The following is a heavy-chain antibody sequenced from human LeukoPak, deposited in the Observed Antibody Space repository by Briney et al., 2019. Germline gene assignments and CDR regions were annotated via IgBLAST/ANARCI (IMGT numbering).Heavy chain of an antibody. CDR2: IYSGGST. Sequence: PGGSLRLSCAASGFTVSSNHMSWVRQAPGKGLEWVSVIYSGGSTYYADSVKGRFTISRDNSKNTLYLQMNSLRAEDTAVYYCARDRRLTGDDYWGQGTLVTVSS. V-gene: IGHV3-66*02. CDR3: ARDRRLTGDDY. J-gene: IGHJ4*02. CDR1: GFTVSSNH. D-gene: IGHD7-27*01.